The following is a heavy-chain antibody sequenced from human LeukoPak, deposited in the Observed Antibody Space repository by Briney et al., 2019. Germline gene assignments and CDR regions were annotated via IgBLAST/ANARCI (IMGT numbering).Heavy chain of an antibody. D-gene: IGHD2-21*01. CDR1: AFTFSRYG. V-gene: IGHV3-30*02. Sequence: GGSLRLSCAASAFTFSRYGMHWVRQAPGKGLEWVAFIRYDGSNKYYADSVKGRFTISRDNAINSLYLQMNSLRAEDTAVYYCARPTPYYDYWGQGTLVTVSS. J-gene: IGHJ4*02. CDR3: ARPTPYYDY. CDR2: IRYDGSNK.